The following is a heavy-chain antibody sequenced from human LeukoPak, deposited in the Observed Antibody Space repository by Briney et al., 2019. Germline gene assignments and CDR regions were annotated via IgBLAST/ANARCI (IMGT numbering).Heavy chain of an antibody. CDR2: ISAYNGNT. J-gene: IGHJ6*03. CDR1: GYTFTSYG. Sequence: ASVKVSCKASGYTFTSYGISWVRQAPGQGLEWMGWISAYNGNTNYAQKLQGRVTMTTDTSTSTAYMELRSLRSDDTAVYYCARGGRYCTNGVCYIQRGYYYYYMDVWGKGTTVTVSS. D-gene: IGHD2-8*01. CDR3: ARGGRYCTNGVCYIQRGYYYYYMDV. V-gene: IGHV1-18*01.